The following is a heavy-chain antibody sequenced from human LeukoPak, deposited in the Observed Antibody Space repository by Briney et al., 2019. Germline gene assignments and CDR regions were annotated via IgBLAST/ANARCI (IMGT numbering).Heavy chain of an antibody. J-gene: IGHJ6*03. Sequence: PSETMSLTCVVYGGSFSGYYWSWIRQPPGKGLEWIGEINHSGSTNYNPSLRSRVPISVDTSKNQFSLKLSSVTAADTAVYYFAKWYLSFGEIRSSYYYYYYMDVWGKGTTVTVSS. CDR3: AKWYLSFGEIRSSYYYYYYMDV. CDR2: INHSGST. D-gene: IGHD3-10*01. CDR1: GGSFSGYY. V-gene: IGHV4-34*01.